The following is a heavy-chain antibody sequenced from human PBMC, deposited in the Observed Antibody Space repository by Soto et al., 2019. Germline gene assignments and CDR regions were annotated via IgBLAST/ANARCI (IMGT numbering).Heavy chain of an antibody. CDR2: MWFDGSNI. CDR3: ATWALTLVTTDANYFDY. Sequence: QVQLVESGGGVVQPGRSLRLSCAASGFTFNSYGMHWVLQAPGKGLEWVAAMWFDGSNIFYADSVQGRFIISRDNSMNTLYLQMNSLRAEDTSVYYCATWALTLVTTDANYFDYWGQGNMVTVSS. CDR1: GFTFNSYG. J-gene: IGHJ4*02. D-gene: IGHD4-4*01. V-gene: IGHV3-33*01.